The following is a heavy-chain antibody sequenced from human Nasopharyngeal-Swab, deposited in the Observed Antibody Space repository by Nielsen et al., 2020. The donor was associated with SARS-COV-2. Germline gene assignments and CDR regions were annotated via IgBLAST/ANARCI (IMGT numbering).Heavy chain of an antibody. V-gene: IGHV1-69*13. CDR2: IIPIFGTA. J-gene: IGHJ3*02. Sequence: SVKVSCKASGGTFSSYAISWVRRAPGQGLEWMGGIIPIFGTANYAQKFQGRVTITADESTSTAYMELSSLRSEDTAVYYCARPYYYDSSGYLVAFDIWGQGTMVTVSS. CDR3: ARPYYYDSSGYLVAFDI. D-gene: IGHD3-22*01. CDR1: GGTFSSYA.